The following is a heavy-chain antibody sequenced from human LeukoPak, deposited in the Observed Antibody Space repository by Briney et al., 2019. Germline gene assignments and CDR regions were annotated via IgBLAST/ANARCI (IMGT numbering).Heavy chain of an antibody. J-gene: IGHJ4*02. D-gene: IGHD2-15*01. Sequence: PSETLSLTCTVSGDSISSRDYYWGWIRQPPGKGLEWIGSIYYSGTTYYNPSLKSRVTISVDTSKNQFSLKLSSVTAADTAVYYCAKEGGYCSGGSCYPLQFDYWGQGTLVTVSS. CDR3: AKEGGYCSGGSCYPLQFDY. V-gene: IGHV4-39*01. CDR2: IYYSGTT. CDR1: GDSISSRDYY.